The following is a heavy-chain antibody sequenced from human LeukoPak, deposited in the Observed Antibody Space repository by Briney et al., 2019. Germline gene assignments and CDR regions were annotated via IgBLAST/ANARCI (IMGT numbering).Heavy chain of an antibody. Sequence: SETLSLTCTVSGGSINTYYWSWIRQPPGKGLEWIGYISYSGSTNYNPSLKSRISMSVDTSKNQFSLKLRSMTAADTAVYYCARAYFSSWYMNWFDPWGQGTLVTVSS. CDR1: GGSINTYY. CDR2: ISYSGST. CDR3: ARAYFSSWYMNWFDP. V-gene: IGHV4-59*08. D-gene: IGHD6-13*01. J-gene: IGHJ5*02.